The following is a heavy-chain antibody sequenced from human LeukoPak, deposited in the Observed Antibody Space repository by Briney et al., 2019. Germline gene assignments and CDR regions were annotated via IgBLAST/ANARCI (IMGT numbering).Heavy chain of an antibody. CDR1: GYTFTDYY. J-gene: IGHJ4*02. V-gene: IGHV1-2*02. CDR3: ARDYQGERSDFDY. CDR2: IHPNSGGT. Sequence: ASVKVSCKASGYTFTDYYIHWVRQAPGQGLEWMGWIHPNSGGTKYAQKFQGRVTMTRDTSITTAYMELSSLGSDDTAVYYCARDYQGERSDFDYWGQGALVTVSS. D-gene: IGHD1-1*01.